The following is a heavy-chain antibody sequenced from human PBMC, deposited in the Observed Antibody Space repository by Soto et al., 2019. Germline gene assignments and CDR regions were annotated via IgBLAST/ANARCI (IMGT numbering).Heavy chain of an antibody. CDR1: GFTVSSNY. CDR2: IYSGGST. CDR3: ARAYCGGDCYRSRVDAFDI. Sequence: GGSLRLSCAASGFTVSSNYMSWVRQGPGKGLEWVSVIYSGGSTYYADSVKGRFTISRHNSKNTLYLQMNSLRAEDTAVYYCARAYCGGDCYRSRVDAFDIWGQGTMVTVSS. D-gene: IGHD2-21*01. J-gene: IGHJ3*02. V-gene: IGHV3-53*04.